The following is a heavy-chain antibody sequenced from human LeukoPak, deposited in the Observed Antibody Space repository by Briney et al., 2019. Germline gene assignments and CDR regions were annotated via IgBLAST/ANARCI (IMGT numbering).Heavy chain of an antibody. Sequence: GRSLRLSCAASGFTFDDYAMHWVRQAPGKGLEWVSGISWNSGSIGYADSVKGRFTISRDNAKNSLYLQMNSLRAEDTALYYCAKDKRSSSWYYFDYWGQGTLVTVSS. V-gene: IGHV3-9*01. CDR3: AKDKRSSSWYYFDY. CDR1: GFTFDDYA. CDR2: ISWNSGSI. J-gene: IGHJ4*02. D-gene: IGHD6-13*01.